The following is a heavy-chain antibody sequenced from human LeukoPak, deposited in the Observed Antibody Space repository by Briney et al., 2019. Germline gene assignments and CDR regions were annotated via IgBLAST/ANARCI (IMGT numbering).Heavy chain of an antibody. V-gene: IGHV3-30*02. D-gene: IGHD3-22*01. CDR3: AKHDSSSYF. CDR2: MRSDGSDK. Sequence: GGSLRLSCAASVFIFSTYGMHRVRQAPGKGLEWVAFMRSDGSDKYYADSVKGRFTISRDNSKNTLYLQMNSLRAEDTAVYCCAKHDSSSYFWGQGALVTVSS. J-gene: IGHJ4*02. CDR1: VFIFSTYG.